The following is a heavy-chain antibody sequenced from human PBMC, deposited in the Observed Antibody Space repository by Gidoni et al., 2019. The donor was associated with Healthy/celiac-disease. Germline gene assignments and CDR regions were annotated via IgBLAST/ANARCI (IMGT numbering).Heavy chain of an antibody. V-gene: IGHV4-39*01. D-gene: IGHD6-6*01. CDR1: GGSISSSSYY. CDR3: ARLSTSSSSSRHFDY. CDR2: IYYSGST. J-gene: IGHJ4*02. Sequence: QLQLQESGPGLVKPSETLSLTCTVSGGSISSSSYYWGWIRQPPGKGLEWIGSIYYSGSTYYNPSLKSRVTISVDTSKNQFSLKLSSVTAADTAVYYCARLSTSSSSSRHFDYWGQGTLVTVSS.